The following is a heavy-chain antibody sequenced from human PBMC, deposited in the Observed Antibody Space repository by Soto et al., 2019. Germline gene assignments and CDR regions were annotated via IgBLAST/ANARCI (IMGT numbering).Heavy chain of an antibody. D-gene: IGHD3-22*01. CDR2: IIPMLESA. V-gene: IGHV1-69*12. CDR3: ARTYHYDSLGKTYFYYGMDV. CDR1: GGTFDNYA. J-gene: IGHJ6*02. Sequence: QVQLVQSGAEVKQPGSSVKVSCKASGGTFDNYAITWVRQAPGQGLEWMAGIIPMLESANYAEKFQDRVTITADESTSTVYMEVSSLRSEDTAVYYCARTYHYDSLGKTYFYYGMDVWGQGTTVTVSS.